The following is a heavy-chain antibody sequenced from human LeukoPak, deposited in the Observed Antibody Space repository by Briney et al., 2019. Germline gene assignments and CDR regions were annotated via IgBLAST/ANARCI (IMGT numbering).Heavy chain of an antibody. CDR1: GGSIISSNYY. D-gene: IGHD3-3*01. Sequence: SETLSLTCSVSGGSIISSNYYWGWIRQPPGKGLEWIGSIYQSGSGSSYYNPSLKSRVTISGDTSKSQFFLRLGSVTAADTAVYYCASTLRFLPYRRFDYWGQGTLVTVPS. V-gene: IGHV4-39*01. J-gene: IGHJ4*02. CDR3: ASTLRFLPYRRFDY. CDR2: IYQSGSGSS.